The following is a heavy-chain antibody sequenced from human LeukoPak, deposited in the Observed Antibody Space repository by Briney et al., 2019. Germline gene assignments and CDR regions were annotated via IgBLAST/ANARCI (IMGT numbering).Heavy chain of an antibody. CDR3: ARHAPWAYDL. V-gene: IGHV1-18*01. D-gene: IGHD3-3*01. J-gene: IGHJ4*02. Sequence: ASVKVSCKASGGTFSSYAISWVRQAPGQGLEWMGWISAYNGNTNYAQKLQGRVTMTTDTSTSTAYMELRSLRSDDTAVYYCARHAPWAYDLWGQGTLVTVSS. CDR2: ISAYNGNT. CDR1: GGTFSSYA.